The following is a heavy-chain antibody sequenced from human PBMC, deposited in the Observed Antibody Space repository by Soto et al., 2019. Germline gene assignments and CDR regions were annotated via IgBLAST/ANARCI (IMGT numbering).Heavy chain of an antibody. J-gene: IGHJ6*02. CDR3: ARASTTYYYYGMDV. D-gene: IGHD1-1*01. CDR1: GFTFSSYA. Sequence: GGSLRLSCAASGFTFSSYAMHWVRQAPGKGLEWVAVISYDGSNKYYADSVKGRFTISRDNSKNTLYLQMNSLRAEDTAVYYCARASTTYYYYGMDVWGQGTTVTGSS. CDR2: ISYDGSNK. V-gene: IGHV3-30-3*01.